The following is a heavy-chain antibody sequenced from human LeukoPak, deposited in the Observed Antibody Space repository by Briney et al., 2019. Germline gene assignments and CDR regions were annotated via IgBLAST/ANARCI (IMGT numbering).Heavy chain of an antibody. J-gene: IGHJ4*02. Sequence: GGSLRLSCAASGFTFSSYEMNWVRQAPGKGLEWVSYISSSGSTIYYADSVKGRFTISRDNAKNSLYLQMNSLRAEDTAVYYCARGGWDGGYFVYWGQGTWSPSPQ. V-gene: IGHV3-48*03. CDR1: GFTFSSYE. CDR3: ARGGWDGGYFVY. D-gene: IGHD1-26*01. CDR2: ISSSGSTI.